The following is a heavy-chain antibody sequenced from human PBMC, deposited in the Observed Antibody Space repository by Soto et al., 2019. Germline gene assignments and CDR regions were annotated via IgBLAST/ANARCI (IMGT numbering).Heavy chain of an antibody. CDR3: AKDGRGSGWYYFHY. Sequence: GGSLRLSCAASGFTFSSYAMSWVRQAPGKGLEWVSAISGSGGSTYYADSVKGRFTISRDNSKNTRYLQMNSLRAEDTAVYYCAKDGRGSGWYYFHYRGQGPLVTVSS. J-gene: IGHJ4*02. D-gene: IGHD6-19*01. CDR1: GFTFSSYA. CDR2: ISGSGGST. V-gene: IGHV3-23*01.